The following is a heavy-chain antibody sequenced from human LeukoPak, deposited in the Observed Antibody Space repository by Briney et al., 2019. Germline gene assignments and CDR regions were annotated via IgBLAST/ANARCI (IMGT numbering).Heavy chain of an antibody. CDR3: ARSLLNALRFLEWLNYMDV. CDR1: GYTLTSYG. V-gene: IGHV1-18*01. J-gene: IGHJ6*03. D-gene: IGHD3-3*01. CDR2: ISAYNGNT. Sequence: ASVKVSCQASGYTLTSYGISWVRQAPGQGLEWMGWISAYNGNTNYAQKLQGRVTMTTDTSTSTAYMELRSLRSDDTAVYYCARSLLNALRFLEWLNYMDVWGKGTTVAVSS.